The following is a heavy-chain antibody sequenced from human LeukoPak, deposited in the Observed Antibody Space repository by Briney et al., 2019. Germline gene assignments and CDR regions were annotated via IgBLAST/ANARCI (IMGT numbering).Heavy chain of an antibody. J-gene: IGHJ4*02. CDR2: IIPIFGIA. D-gene: IGHD5-18*01. CDR1: GGTFSSYA. CDR3: ARGPPAMAPNYYFDY. Sequence: SEKVSCKASGGTFSSYAISWVRQAPGQGLEWMGRIIPIFGIANYAQKFQGRVTITADKSTSTAYMELSSLRSEDTAVYYCARGPPAMAPNYYFDYWGQGTLVTVSS. V-gene: IGHV1-69*04.